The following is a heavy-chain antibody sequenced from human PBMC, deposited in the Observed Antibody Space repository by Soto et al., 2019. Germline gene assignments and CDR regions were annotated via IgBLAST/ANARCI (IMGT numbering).Heavy chain of an antibody. CDR3: ARVTYYDFWSGYWTPYYFDY. J-gene: IGHJ4*02. D-gene: IGHD3-3*01. V-gene: IGHV1-69*13. Sequence: ASVKVSCKASGGTFSSYAISWVRQAPGQGLEWMGGIIPIFGTANYAQKFQGRVTITADESTSTAYMELSSLRFEDTAVYYCARVTYYDFWSGYWTPYYFDYWGQGTLVTVSS. CDR2: IIPIFGTA. CDR1: GGTFSSYA.